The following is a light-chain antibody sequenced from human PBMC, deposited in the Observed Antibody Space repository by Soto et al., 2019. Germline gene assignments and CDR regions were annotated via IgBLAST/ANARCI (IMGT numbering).Light chain of an antibody. CDR2: DDS. Sequence: SYELTQPPSVSVAPGQTAKITCGGANIGVKSVNWYLQKPGQAPVLVVYDDSDRPSGIPGRFSGSNSNDGATLTISRVEAGDEADYYCQVWDTYVDHGVFGGGTKLTVL. J-gene: IGLJ3*02. CDR1: NIGVKS. V-gene: IGLV3-21*02. CDR3: QVWDTYVDHGV.